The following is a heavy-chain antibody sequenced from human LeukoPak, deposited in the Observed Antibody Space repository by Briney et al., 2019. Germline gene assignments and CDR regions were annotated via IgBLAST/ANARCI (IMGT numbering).Heavy chain of an antibody. Sequence: ASVKVSCKASGYTFTSHFMHWVRQAPGQGLEWMGIINPRGGSTSYTQKFQGRVTMTRDTSTSTVYMELSSLRAEDTAVYYCANKATLSCTHGVCVVIDYWGQGTLVTVSS. D-gene: IGHD2-8*01. V-gene: IGHV1-46*01. CDR2: INPRGGST. J-gene: IGHJ4*02. CDR3: ANKATLSCTHGVCVVIDY. CDR1: GYTFTSHF.